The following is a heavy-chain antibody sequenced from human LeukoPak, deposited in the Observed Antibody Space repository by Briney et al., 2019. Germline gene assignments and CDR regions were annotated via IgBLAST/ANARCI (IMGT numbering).Heavy chain of an antibody. CDR3: ARARGSSSGWGHYYYSLDV. CDR1: GGSFSGYY. CDR2: ITVTGNV. D-gene: IGHD6-19*01. J-gene: IGHJ6*02. V-gene: IGHV4-34*01. Sequence: PFESLSLTCAVYGGSFSGYYWTWIRQPPGKGLEWIGEITVTGNVNYNPSLRSRVTMSIDTAKSQFSVKLTSLTAADTSVFYCARARGSSSGWGHYYYSLDVWGQGTTVTVSS.